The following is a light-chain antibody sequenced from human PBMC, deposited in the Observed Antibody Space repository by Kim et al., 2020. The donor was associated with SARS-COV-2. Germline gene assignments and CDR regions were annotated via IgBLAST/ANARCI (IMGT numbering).Light chain of an antibody. V-gene: IGKV3-20*01. J-gene: IGKJ3*01. CDR3: QQYGSSPPFS. CDR2: GTS. Sequence: EIVLTQSPGTLSLSPVERATLSCKASQSFSSRFLAWYQQKHGQAPRLLIYGTSNRATGIPDRFSGSGSGADFTLTISRLEPEDFAVYYCQQYGSSPPFSFGPGTKVDIK. CDR1: QSFSSRF.